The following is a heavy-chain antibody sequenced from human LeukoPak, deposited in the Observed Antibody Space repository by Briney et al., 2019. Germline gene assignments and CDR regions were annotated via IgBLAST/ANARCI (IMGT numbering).Heavy chain of an antibody. CDR3: ARYGITIVRGGKYYFDY. J-gene: IGHJ4*02. CDR2: IYYSGST. Sequence: PSETLSLTCTVSGDSISSYYWSWIRQSPGKGLEWIGYIYYSGSTKYNPSLNSRVTISVDPSKNQFSLKLSSVTAADTAVYYCARYGITIVRGGKYYFDYWGQGTLVTVSS. D-gene: IGHD3-10*01. V-gene: IGHV4-59*08. CDR1: GDSISSYY.